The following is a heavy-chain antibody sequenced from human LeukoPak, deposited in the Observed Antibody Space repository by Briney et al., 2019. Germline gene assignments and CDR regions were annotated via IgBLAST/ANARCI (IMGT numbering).Heavy chain of an antibody. J-gene: IGHJ4*02. D-gene: IGHD5-12*01. CDR1: GGSFSGYY. V-gene: IGHV4-34*01. CDR2: INHSGST. Sequence: SETLSLTCAVYGGSFSGYYWSWIRQPPGKGLEWIGEINHSGSTNYNPSLKSRVTISVDTSKNQFSLKLSSVAAADTAVYYCASLSGYVGRGQGTLVTVSS. CDR3: ASLSGYVG.